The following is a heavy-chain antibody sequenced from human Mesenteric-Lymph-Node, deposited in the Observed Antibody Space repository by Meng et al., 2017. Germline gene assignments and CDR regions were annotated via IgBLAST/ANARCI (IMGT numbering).Heavy chain of an antibody. D-gene: IGHD3-10*01. Sequence: ASVKVSCKASGYTFTDYYIHWVRQAPGQGLEWMGWINPNSGGTNYAQKFQGRVTMTRDTSITTACMQLSRLRSDDTAVYYCARQGYYGSGSYLEYWGQGTLVTVSS. CDR1: GYTFTDYY. J-gene: IGHJ4*02. V-gene: IGHV1-2*02. CDR3: ARQGYYGSGSYLEY. CDR2: INPNSGGT.